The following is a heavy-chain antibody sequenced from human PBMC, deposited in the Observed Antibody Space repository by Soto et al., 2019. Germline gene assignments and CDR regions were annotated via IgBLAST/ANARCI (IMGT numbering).Heavy chain of an antibody. CDR2: TYYRTQWYN. J-gene: IGHJ4*02. Sequence: SQTLSLTCAISGGSVSGKSAAWNWVRQSPSRGLEWLGRTYYRTQWYNDYPLSVKSRITVNADTSKNEFSLQLTSVTPDDTAVYYCTRAPFGSGWYVYYFDSWGQGIPVTVSS. D-gene: IGHD6-13*01. CDR1: GGSVSGKSAA. CDR3: TRAPFGSGWYVYYFDS. V-gene: IGHV6-1*01.